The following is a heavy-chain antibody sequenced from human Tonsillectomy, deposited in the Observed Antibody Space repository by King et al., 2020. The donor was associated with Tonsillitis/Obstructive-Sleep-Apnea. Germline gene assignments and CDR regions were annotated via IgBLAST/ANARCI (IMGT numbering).Heavy chain of an antibody. CDR1: GGSFSDYY. D-gene: IGHD1-14*01. V-gene: IGHV4-34*01. CDR3: ARGVRERYSYYYLDV. Sequence: VQLQQWGAGLLKPSETLSLTCAVYGGSFSDYYWSWIRQPPGEGLEWIGEINHSGSSNYNPSPKSRVTISVDTSKNQFSLKLSSVTAADTAVYYCARGVRERYSYYYLDVWGKGTTVTVSS. CDR2: INHSGSS. J-gene: IGHJ6*03.